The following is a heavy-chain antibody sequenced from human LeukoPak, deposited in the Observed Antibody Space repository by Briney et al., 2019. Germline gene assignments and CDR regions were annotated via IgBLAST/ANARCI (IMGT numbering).Heavy chain of an antibody. D-gene: IGHD3-22*01. CDR3: AKDRGRYYDSNGYYWGYYFDS. V-gene: IGHV3-33*05. CDR1: GFTFSSYG. J-gene: IGHJ4*02. Sequence: PGRSLRLSCAATGFTFSSYGMHLVRQAPGKGLEWVAVISYDGSNKYYADSVKGRFTISRDNSKNTLYLQMSSLRAEDTAVYYCAKDRGRYYDSNGYYWGYYFDSWGQGILVTVST. CDR2: ISYDGSNK.